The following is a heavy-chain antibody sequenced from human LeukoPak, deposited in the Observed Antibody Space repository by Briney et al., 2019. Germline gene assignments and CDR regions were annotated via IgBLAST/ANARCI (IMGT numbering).Heavy chain of an antibody. Sequence: SETLSLTCTVSGGSISSGDYYWSWIRQPPGKGLEWIGYVYYSGSTYYNPSLKSRVTISVDTSKNQFSLKLSSVTAADTAVYYCARTDSHYYFDYWGQGTLVTVSS. CDR3: ARTDSHYYFDY. CDR2: VYYSGST. CDR1: GGSISSGDYY. D-gene: IGHD3-3*01. J-gene: IGHJ4*02. V-gene: IGHV4-30-4*08.